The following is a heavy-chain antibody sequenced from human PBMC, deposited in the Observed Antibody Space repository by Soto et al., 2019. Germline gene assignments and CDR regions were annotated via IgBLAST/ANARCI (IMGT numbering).Heavy chain of an antibody. V-gene: IGHV4-59*08. Sequence: QVQLQESGPGLVKPSETLSLTCTVSGGSISSYYWSWIRQPPGKGLEWIGYIYYSGSTNYNPSLKRRVTISVDTSKNQFSLKLSSVTAAGTAVYYCARRYGYSFDYWGQGTLVTVSS. D-gene: IGHD1-1*01. J-gene: IGHJ4*02. CDR1: GGSISSYY. CDR2: IYYSGST. CDR3: ARRYGYSFDY.